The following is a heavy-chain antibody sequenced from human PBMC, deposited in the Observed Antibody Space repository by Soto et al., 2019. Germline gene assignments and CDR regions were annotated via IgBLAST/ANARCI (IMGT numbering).Heavy chain of an antibody. CDR3: ARHPSPAARGRTPLNNNWFDP. CDR2: IDPSDSYT. D-gene: IGHD6-6*01. V-gene: IGHV5-10-1*03. CDR1: GYSFTSYW. J-gene: IGHJ5*02. Sequence: EVQLVQSGAEVKKPGESLRISCKGSGYSFTSYWISWVRQMPGKGLEWMGRIDPSDSYTNYSPSFQGHVTISADKSISTAYLQWSSLKASDTAMYYCARHPSPAARGRTPLNNNWFDPWGQGTLVTVSS.